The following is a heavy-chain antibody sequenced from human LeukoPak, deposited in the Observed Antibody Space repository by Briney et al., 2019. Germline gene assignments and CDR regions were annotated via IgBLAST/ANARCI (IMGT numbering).Heavy chain of an antibody. D-gene: IGHD4-17*01. CDR3: ASHDYGDPVDAFDF. Sequence: KSSETLSLTCTVSGGSISTYYWSWIRQPPGKGLEWIGYSYYSGSTTHNPSLQSRVTISVDTSKNQFSLNLSSVTAADTAVYYCASHDYGDPVDAFDFWGQGTMVTVSS. CDR1: GGSISTYY. V-gene: IGHV4-59*08. J-gene: IGHJ3*01. CDR2: SYYSGST.